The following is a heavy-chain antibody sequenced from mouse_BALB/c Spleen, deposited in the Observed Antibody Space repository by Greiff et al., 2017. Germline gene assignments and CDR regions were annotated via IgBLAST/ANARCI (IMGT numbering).Heavy chain of an antibody. CDR1: GFTFSSYT. Sequence: DVQLQESGGGLMQPGGSLKLSCAASGFTFSSYTMSWVRQTPEKRLEWVAYISNGGGSTYYPDTVKGRFTISRDNAKNTLYLQMSSLKSEDTAMYYCARHGDGNYFDYWGQGTTLTVSA. D-gene: IGHD2-1*01. V-gene: IGHV5-12-2*01. J-gene: IGHJ2*01. CDR2: ISNGGGST. CDR3: ARHGDGNYFDY.